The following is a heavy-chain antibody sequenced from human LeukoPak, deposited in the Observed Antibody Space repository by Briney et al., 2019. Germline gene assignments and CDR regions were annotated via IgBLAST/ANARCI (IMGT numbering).Heavy chain of an antibody. CDR1: GGSFSGYY. V-gene: IGHV4-34*01. CDR3: ARGSSYYYDSSGYYFDP. Sequence: PSETLSLTCAVYGGSFSGYYWSWIRQPPGKGLEWIGEINHSGSTNYNPSLKSRVTISVDTSKNQFSLKLSSVTAADTAVYYCARGSSYYYDSSGYYFDPWGLGTLVTVSS. CDR2: INHSGST. J-gene: IGHJ5*02. D-gene: IGHD3-22*01.